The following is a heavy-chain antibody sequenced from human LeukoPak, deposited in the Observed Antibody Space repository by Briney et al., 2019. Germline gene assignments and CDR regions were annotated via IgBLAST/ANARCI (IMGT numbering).Heavy chain of an antibody. J-gene: IGHJ1*01. CDR1: GASISSSY. D-gene: IGHD3-22*01. Sequence: RASETLSLTCTVSGASISSSYCTGIRQPAGEGLEWIGRISSGGSTTYNPSFKSRVTMSLDTSKKQFSLNLTSVTAADTAVYYCARDQTYYVSSGYYYVTYLQHWGQGILVTVSS. CDR2: ISSGGST. V-gene: IGHV4-4*07. CDR3: ARDQTYYVSSGYYYVTYLQH.